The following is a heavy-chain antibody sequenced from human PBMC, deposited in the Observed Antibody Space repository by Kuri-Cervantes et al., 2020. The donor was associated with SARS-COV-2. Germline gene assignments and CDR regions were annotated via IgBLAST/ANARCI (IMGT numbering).Heavy chain of an antibody. CDR1: GFTSSAYT. Sequence: GESLKISCEATGFTSSAYTMNWVRQGPGKALQWVSSISGSGSYMYYADSVKGRFTISRDNAKNSLYLQMNSLRAEDTAVYYCAREGHDYSNLRTPYYYYYYMDVWGKGTTVTVSS. CDR2: ISGSGSYM. CDR3: AREGHDYSNLRTPYYYYYYMDV. J-gene: IGHJ6*03. V-gene: IGHV3-21*01. D-gene: IGHD4-11*01.